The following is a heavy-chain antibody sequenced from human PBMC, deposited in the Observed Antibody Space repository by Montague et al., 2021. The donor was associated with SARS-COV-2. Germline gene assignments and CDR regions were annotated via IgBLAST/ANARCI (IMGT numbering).Heavy chain of an antibody. CDR3: ARDSGRYYDFWRGYYNSHYYYYMDV. CDR2: ISSSSSYI. J-gene: IGHJ6*03. CDR1: GFTFSSYS. V-gene: IGHV3-21*01. Sequence: SLRLSCAASGFTFSSYSMNWVRQAPGKGLEWVSSISSSSSYIYYADSVKGRFTISRDNAKNSLYLQMNSLRAEDTAVYYCARDSGRYYDFWRGYYNSHYYYYMDVWGKGTTVTVSS. D-gene: IGHD3-3*01.